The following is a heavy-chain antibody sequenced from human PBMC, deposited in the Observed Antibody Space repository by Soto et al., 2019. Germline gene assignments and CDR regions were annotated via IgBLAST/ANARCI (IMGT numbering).Heavy chain of an antibody. J-gene: IGHJ6*02. V-gene: IGHV4-59*01. CDR2: IYYNGTT. CDR1: GGSINSYF. Sequence: TLSLTCTVSGGSINSYFRDWIRQSPGKGLEWIGFIYYNGTTNYNPSLKSRVTIAVDTSRNQSSLRLTSVTAADTAVYYCARERVTIFGVVLPAGMDVWGPGTTVTVSS. D-gene: IGHD3-3*01. CDR3: ARERVTIFGVVLPAGMDV.